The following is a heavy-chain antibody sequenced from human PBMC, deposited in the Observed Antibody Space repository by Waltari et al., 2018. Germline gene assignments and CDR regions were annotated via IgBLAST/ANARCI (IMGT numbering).Heavy chain of an antibody. CDR2: TYYSGST. D-gene: IGHD2-2*02. CDR3: ARNTVPDRKIDY. V-gene: IGHV4-59*01. CDR1: GGSISSYY. J-gene: IGHJ4*02. Sequence: QVQLQESGPGLVKPSETLSLPCTVSGGSISSYYWGWIRQPPGKGLEWIGYTYYSGSTNYNPSLKSRVTISVDTSKNQFSLKLSSVTAADTAVYYCARNTVPDRKIDYWGQGTLVTVSS.